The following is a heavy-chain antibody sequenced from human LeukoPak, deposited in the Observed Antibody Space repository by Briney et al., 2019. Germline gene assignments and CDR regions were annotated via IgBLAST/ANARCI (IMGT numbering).Heavy chain of an antibody. D-gene: IGHD6-19*01. CDR3: AKDPYLSAVAGNHYFDY. V-gene: IGHV3-23*01. Sequence: GGPLRLSCAASGFTFNSYSMPWVRQAPGKGLDWVSSITAGGATTYYADTVKGRFSISSDNSKNTLYLQMNSLRAEDTAVYYCAKDPYLSAVAGNHYFDYWGQGTLVTVSS. CDR1: GFTFNSYS. J-gene: IGHJ4*02. CDR2: ITAGGATT.